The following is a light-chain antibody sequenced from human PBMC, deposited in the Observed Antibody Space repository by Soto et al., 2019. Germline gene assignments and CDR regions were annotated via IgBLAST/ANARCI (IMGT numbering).Light chain of an antibody. CDR2: NVS. CDR3: SSYTTNGVGV. CDR1: DSDVGGYNY. J-gene: IGLJ2*01. V-gene: IGLV2-14*03. Sequence: QSVLTQPASVSGSPGQSITISCTGTDSDVGGYNYVSWYQHHPGNAPKVMIYNVSYRPSGVSNRYSGSKSGNTASLTISGLQAEDEAAYYCSSYTTNGVGVFGGGTKLTVL.